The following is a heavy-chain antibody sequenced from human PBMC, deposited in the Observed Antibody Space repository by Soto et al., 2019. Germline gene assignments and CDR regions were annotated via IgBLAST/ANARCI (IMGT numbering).Heavy chain of an antibody. CDR3: AREDSGAFFDF. V-gene: IGHV4-30-2*01. CDR2: IYSGTT. Sequence: SETLSLTCAVSGVSISSGGYSWSWIRQPPGKGMEWIGYIYSGTTHYNPSLKSRVTISMGRSKNQVSLSLKSVTAADTAVYYCAREDSGAFFDFWGQGNLVTVSS. D-gene: IGHD2-15*01. CDR1: GVSISSGGYS. J-gene: IGHJ4*02.